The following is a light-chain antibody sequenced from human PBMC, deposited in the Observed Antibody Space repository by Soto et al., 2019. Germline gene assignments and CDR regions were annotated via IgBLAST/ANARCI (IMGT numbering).Light chain of an antibody. J-gene: IGLJ3*02. CDR3: CSYTDGSSLL. CDR1: RNDIGTYNL. Sequence: QAVLTQPASVSESPGQSISISCGGGRNDIGTYNLVSWYQQHPGKAPKLIIYEGNKRSSGVSNRFSGSRSGNTASLTISGLQAEDEADYYCCSYTDGSSLLFGGGTKLTVL. V-gene: IGLV2-23*01. CDR2: EGN.